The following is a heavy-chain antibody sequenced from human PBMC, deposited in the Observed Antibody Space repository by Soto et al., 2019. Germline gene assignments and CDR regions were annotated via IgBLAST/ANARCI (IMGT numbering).Heavy chain of an antibody. CDR3: ARGGAVVVPGAVDRHNWFDP. J-gene: IGHJ5*02. V-gene: IGHV1-69*02. CDR2: VIPILGMA. D-gene: IGHD2-2*01. CDR1: GGTFSSYS. Sequence: QVQLVQSGAEVKKPGSSVKVSCEASGGTFSSYSFSWVRQAPGQGLEWMGRVIPILGMANYAQKFQGRVTITAAKPTSTVYMELSSLRSEDTAVCYCARGGAVVVPGAVDRHNWFDPWGQGTLVTVSS.